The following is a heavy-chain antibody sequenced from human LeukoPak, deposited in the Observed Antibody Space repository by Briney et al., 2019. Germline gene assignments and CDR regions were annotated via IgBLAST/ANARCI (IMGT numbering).Heavy chain of an antibody. CDR1: GFTFSSYS. CDR3: AGDLSRKWFGELFSAFDY. CDR2: ISSSSSYI. V-gene: IGHV3-21*01. Sequence: GGSLRLSCAASGFTFSSYSMNWVRQAPGKGLEWVSSISSSSSYIYYADSVKGRFTISRDNAKNSLYLQMNSLRAEDTAVYYCAGDLSRKWFGELFSAFDYWGQGTLVTVSS. J-gene: IGHJ4*02. D-gene: IGHD3-10*01.